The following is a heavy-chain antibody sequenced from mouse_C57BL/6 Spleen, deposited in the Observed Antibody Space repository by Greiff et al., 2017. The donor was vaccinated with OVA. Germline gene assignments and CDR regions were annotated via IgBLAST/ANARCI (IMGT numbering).Heavy chain of an antibody. V-gene: IGHV5-9-1*02. CDR3: TRDTGITTVGYAMDY. Sequence: EVKLMESGEGLVKPGGSLKLSCAASGFTFSSYAMSWVRQTPEKRLEWVAYISSGGDYIYYADTVKGRLTISRDNARNTLYLQMSSLKSEDTAMYYCTRDTGITTVGYAMDYWGQGTSVTVSS. CDR1: GFTFSSYA. J-gene: IGHJ4*01. D-gene: IGHD1-1*01. CDR2: ISSGGDYI.